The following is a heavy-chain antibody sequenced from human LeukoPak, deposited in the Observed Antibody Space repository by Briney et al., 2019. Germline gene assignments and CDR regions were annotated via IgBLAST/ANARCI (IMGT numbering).Heavy chain of an antibody. D-gene: IGHD2-2*01. Sequence: SQTLSLTCAISGDSVSSNSAAWNWLRQSPSRGLEWLGRTYYRSKLYNDYAVSVKSRITINPDTSKNQFSLQLNSVTPEDTAVYYCARGAYCSSTSCSGVVWFDPWGQGTLVTVSS. CDR1: GDSVSSNSAA. CDR3: ARGAYCSSTSCSGVVWFDP. V-gene: IGHV6-1*01. J-gene: IGHJ5*02. CDR2: TYYRSKLYN.